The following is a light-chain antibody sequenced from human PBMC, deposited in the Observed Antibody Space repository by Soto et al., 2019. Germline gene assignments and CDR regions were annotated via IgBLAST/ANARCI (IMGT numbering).Light chain of an antibody. CDR3: SSYTSSSTRGV. CDR2: DVS. V-gene: IGLV2-14*01. Sequence: QSVLTQPASVSGSPGQSITISCTGTSSDVGGYNYVSWYQQHPGKAPKLMIYDVSNRPSGVSNRLSGSKSGNTASLTISGLQAEDEADYYCSSYTSSSTRGVFGGGTKLTVL. CDR1: SSDVGGYNY. J-gene: IGLJ2*01.